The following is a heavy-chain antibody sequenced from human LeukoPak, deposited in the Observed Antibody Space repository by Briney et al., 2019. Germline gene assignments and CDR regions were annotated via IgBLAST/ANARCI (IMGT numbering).Heavy chain of an antibody. Sequence: GGSLRLSCAASGFSFEDYMMHWVRQPPGKGLEWISLISWDGGHTYYADSVKGRFTISRDNNKNSLYLQMDSLRVEDSAFYYCAEGGQAGCADHWGQGTLVTVSS. CDR1: GFSFEDYM. V-gene: IGHV3-43*01. D-gene: IGHD6-19*01. CDR2: ISWDGGHT. CDR3: AEGGQAGCADH. J-gene: IGHJ4*02.